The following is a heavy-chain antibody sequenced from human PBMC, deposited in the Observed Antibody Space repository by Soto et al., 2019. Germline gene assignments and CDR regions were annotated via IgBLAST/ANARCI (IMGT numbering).Heavy chain of an antibody. CDR1: GGSISSYY. Sequence: SETLSLTCTVSGGSISSYYWSWIRQPAGKGLEWIGRIYTSGSTNYNPSLKSRVTMSVDTSKNQFSLKLSSVTAADTAVYYCARGTWTVTTTRYFQHWGQGTLVTVSS. J-gene: IGHJ1*01. CDR2: IYTSGST. V-gene: IGHV4-4*07. D-gene: IGHD4-4*01. CDR3: ARGTWTVTTTRYFQH.